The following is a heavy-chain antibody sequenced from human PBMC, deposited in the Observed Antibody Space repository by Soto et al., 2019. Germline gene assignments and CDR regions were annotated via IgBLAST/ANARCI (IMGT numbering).Heavy chain of an antibody. J-gene: IGHJ6*02. D-gene: IGHD3-10*01. CDR2: IIPLFGTT. CDR1: GDTFKNCV. Sequence: QVQVVQSGVEVRRPGSSVKVSCKASGDTFKNCVISWVRQAPGQGLEWMGGIIPLFGTTDFAQRFQGRLTITTYESTTTAYMELSRLISEDTATYYCAAELGFGKLSVVWGQGTTVIVSS. CDR3: AAELGFGKLSVV. V-gene: IGHV1-69*01.